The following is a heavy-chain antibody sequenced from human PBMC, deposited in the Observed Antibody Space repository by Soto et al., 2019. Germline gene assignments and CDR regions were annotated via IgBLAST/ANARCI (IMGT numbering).Heavy chain of an antibody. D-gene: IGHD2-15*01. Sequence: PSETLSLTCTVSGGSISSGGYYWSWIRQHPGKGLEWIGYIYYSGSTYYNPSLKSRVTISVDTSKNQFSLKLSSVTAADTAVYYCARVLQGYCSGGSCYNSPYYYYYMDVWGKGTTVTVSS. CDR1: GGSISSGGYY. CDR3: ARVLQGYCSGGSCYNSPYYYYYMDV. CDR2: IYYSGST. V-gene: IGHV4-31*03. J-gene: IGHJ6*03.